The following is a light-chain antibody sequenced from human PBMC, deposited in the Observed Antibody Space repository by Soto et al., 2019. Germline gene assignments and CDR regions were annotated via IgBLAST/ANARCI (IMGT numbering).Light chain of an antibody. J-gene: IGKJ1*01. Sequence: DFQMTQAPSTLSASVGAKVTITCRVSQNISRWLAWYQQRPGKAPKLLIYDGASLDTGVPPRFSGSASGTEFTLTISGLPPEDFGTYYCQQYNSYFKWTFGQGTKVDIK. CDR2: DGA. V-gene: IGKV1-5*01. CDR3: QQYNSYFKWT. CDR1: QNISRW.